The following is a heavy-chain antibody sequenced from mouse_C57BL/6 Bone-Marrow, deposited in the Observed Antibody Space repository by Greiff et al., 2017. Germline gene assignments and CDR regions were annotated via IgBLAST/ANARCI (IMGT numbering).Heavy chain of an antibody. CDR2: ISYAGSN. J-gene: IGHJ2*01. V-gene: IGHV3-6*01. Sequence: ESGPGLVKPSQSLSLTCSVTGYSITSGYYWNCIRPFPGHNLEWMGYISYAGSNNYNPSLKNRISITRDTSKNQFFLKLNSVTTEDTATCYCARDYGDYFDYWGQGTTLTVSA. CDR3: ARDYGDYFDY. CDR1: GYSITSGYY. D-gene: IGHD1-1*02.